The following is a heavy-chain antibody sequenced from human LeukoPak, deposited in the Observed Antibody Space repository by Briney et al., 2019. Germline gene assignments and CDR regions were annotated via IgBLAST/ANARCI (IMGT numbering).Heavy chain of an antibody. CDR2: MNPNSGNT. CDR1: GYTFTSYD. CDR3: ARVPPKFYDSSGSVDY. J-gene: IGHJ4*02. D-gene: IGHD3-22*01. Sequence: ASVKVSCKASGYTFTSYDINWVRQATGHGLEWMGCMNPNSGNTGYAQKFQGRVTMTRNTSISTAYMELSSLRSEDTAVYYCARVPPKFYDSSGSVDYWGQGTLVTVSS. V-gene: IGHV1-8*01.